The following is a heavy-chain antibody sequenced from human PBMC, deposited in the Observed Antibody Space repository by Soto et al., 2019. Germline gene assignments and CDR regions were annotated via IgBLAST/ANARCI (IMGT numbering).Heavy chain of an antibody. CDR3: ARDYSYGGWFDP. CDR2: IYYSGST. D-gene: IGHD5-18*01. Sequence: QVQLQESGPGLVKPSETLSLTCTVSGGSISSYYWSWIRQPPGKGLEWIGYIYYSGSTNYNPSLKSRVTISVDTSKNQFFLKLSSVTAADTAVYYCARDYSYGGWFDPWGQGTLVTVSS. CDR1: GGSISSYY. J-gene: IGHJ5*02. V-gene: IGHV4-59*01.